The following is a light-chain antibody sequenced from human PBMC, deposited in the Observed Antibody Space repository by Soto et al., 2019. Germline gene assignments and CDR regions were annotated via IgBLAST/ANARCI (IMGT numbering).Light chain of an antibody. Sequence: EIVMTQSPVTLSLSPGETATLSCRASQTIRTTLAWYQQKAGQAPRLLIYDASTRATGIPARFSGSGSGTDFTLTISSLQSEGFAVYYCQRYTNWVTFGGGTQVEIE. CDR1: QTIRTT. CDR3: QRYTNWVT. V-gene: IGKV3-15*01. J-gene: IGKJ4*01. CDR2: DAS.